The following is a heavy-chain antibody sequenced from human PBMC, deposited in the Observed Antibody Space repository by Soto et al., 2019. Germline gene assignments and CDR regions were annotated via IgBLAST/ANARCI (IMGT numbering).Heavy chain of an antibody. CDR2: IYSNGKT. V-gene: IGHV4-59*11. CDR3: ARDGSSFGSGSPRSNWFDP. Sequence: QVQLQESGPGLVKPSETLSLTCTVSGGSISGHYWNWFRQPPGKGLEWIGYIYSNGKTNYNRSLKSRVTVSVDTSKNQFSLRLSSVTAADTAVFYCARDGSSFGSGSPRSNWFDPWGQGALVTVSS. J-gene: IGHJ5*02. CDR1: GGSISGHY. D-gene: IGHD3-10*01.